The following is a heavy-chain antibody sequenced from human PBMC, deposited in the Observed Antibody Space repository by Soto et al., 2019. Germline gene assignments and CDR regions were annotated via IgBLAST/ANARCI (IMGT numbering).Heavy chain of an antibody. CDR2: IYSGGLT. CDR3: VSSAGFCSGGSCYDY. J-gene: IGHJ4*02. Sequence: PGGSLRLSCAASKLTVGSSYMTWVRQAPGKGLEWASVIYSGGLTYYADSVKGRFTISRDTSKNTLYLQMNTLRADDTAVYYCVSSAGFCSGGSCYDYWGQGTLVTVSS. CDR1: KLTVGSSY. V-gene: IGHV3-53*01. D-gene: IGHD2-15*01.